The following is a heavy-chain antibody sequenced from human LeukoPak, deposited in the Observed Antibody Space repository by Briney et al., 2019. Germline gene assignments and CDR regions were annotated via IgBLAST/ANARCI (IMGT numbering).Heavy chain of an antibody. V-gene: IGHV4-38-2*02. CDR1: GYSISSGYY. Sequence: SETLSLTCTVSGYSISSGYYWGWIRQPPGKGLEWIGSIYHSGSTYYNPSLKSRVTISVDTSKNQFSLKLSSVTAADTAVYYCARDRYSGYDSDTRHMNVGIWGQGTMVTVSS. J-gene: IGHJ3*02. CDR2: IYHSGST. CDR3: ARDRYSGYDSDTRHMNVGI. D-gene: IGHD5-12*01.